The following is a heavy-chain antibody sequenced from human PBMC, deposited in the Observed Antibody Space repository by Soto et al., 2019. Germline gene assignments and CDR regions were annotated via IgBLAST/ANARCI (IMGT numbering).Heavy chain of an antibody. D-gene: IGHD2-2*03. CDR3: ARDGYCSSTSCYYYYYGMDV. Sequence: QVQLVQSGAEVKKPGASVKVSCKASGYTFTSYGISWVRQAPGQGLEWMGWISAYNGNTNYAQKLQGRVTMTTDTCTSTAYMELRSLRSDDTAVYYCARDGYCSSTSCYYYYYGMDVWGQGTTVTVSS. CDR1: GYTFTSYG. CDR2: ISAYNGNT. J-gene: IGHJ6*02. V-gene: IGHV1-18*01.